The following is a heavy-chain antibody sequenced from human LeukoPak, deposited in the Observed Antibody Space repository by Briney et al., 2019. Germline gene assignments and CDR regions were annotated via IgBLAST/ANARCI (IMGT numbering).Heavy chain of an antibody. CDR3: ARDTGYSYGLYYYYYMDV. D-gene: IGHD5-18*01. V-gene: IGHV4-61*02. CDR1: GGSISSGSYY. CDR2: IYTSGST. J-gene: IGHJ6*03. Sequence: SETLSLTCTVSGGSISSGSYYWSWIRQPAGKGLEWIGRIYTSGSTNYNPSLKSRVTISVDTSKNQFSLKLSSVTAADTAVYYCARDTGYSYGLYYYYYMDVWGKGTTVTVSS.